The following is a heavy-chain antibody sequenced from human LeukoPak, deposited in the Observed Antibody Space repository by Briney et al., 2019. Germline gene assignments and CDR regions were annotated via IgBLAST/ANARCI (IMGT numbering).Heavy chain of an antibody. CDR3: ARQYSSGWYLTGFDH. V-gene: IGHV4-34*01. Sequence: PSETLSLTCAVYGGSFSVYYWSWIRQPPGKGLEWIGEINHSGSTNYNPSLKSRVTISVDTSKNQFSLKLSSVTAADTAVYYCARQYSSGWYLTGFDHWGQGTLVTVSS. CDR2: INHSGST. D-gene: IGHD6-19*01. J-gene: IGHJ5*02. CDR1: GGSFSVYY.